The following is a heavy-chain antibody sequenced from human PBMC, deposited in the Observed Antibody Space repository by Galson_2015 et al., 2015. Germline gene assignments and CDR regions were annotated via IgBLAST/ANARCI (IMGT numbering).Heavy chain of an antibody. V-gene: IGHV3-73*01. Sequence: SLRLSCAASGFTFSSYWMHWVRQAPGKGLEWVGRIRSKANSYATAYAASVKGRFTISRDDSKNTAYLQMNSLKTEDTAVYYCSLSQQHRVLLNYGMDVWGQGTTVTVSS. CDR2: IRSKANSYAT. J-gene: IGHJ6*02. CDR3: SLSQQHRVLLNYGMDV. D-gene: IGHD2/OR15-2a*01. CDR1: GFTFSSYW.